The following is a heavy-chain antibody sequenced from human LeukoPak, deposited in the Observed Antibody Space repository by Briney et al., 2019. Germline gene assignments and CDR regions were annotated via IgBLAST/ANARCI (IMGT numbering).Heavy chain of an antibody. Sequence: SETLSLTCAVYGGSFSGYYWSWIRQPPGKGLEWIGEINHSGSTNYNPSLKSRVTISVDTSKNQFSLKLSSVTAADTAVYYCARGHYYYYGMDVWGQGTTVTVSS. V-gene: IGHV4-34*01. J-gene: IGHJ6*02. CDR1: GGSFSGYY. CDR2: INHSGST. CDR3: ARGHYYYYGMDV.